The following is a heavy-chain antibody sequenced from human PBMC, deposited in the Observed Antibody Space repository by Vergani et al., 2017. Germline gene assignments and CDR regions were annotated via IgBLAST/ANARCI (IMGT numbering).Heavy chain of an antibody. V-gene: IGHV4-59*11. Sequence: QVQLQESGPGLVKPSETLSLTCTGSGVSISSHFWSWIRQPPGKGLEWIGNIYDSGSTNFNPSLKSRVTMSVDTSKNHFSLQLSSVTAADTAVYYCARLARNAATDPYLYYYMDVWGKGTTVTVSS. CDR1: GVSISSHF. D-gene: IGHD6-13*01. J-gene: IGHJ6*03. CDR2: IYDSGST. CDR3: ARLARNAATDPYLYYYMDV.